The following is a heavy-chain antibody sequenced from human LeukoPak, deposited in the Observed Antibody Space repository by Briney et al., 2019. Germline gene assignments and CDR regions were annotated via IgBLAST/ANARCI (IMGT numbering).Heavy chain of an antibody. Sequence: GGSLRLSCAASGFTFSSYGMHWVRQAPGKGLEWVAFIRYDGSNKYYADSVKGRFTISRDNSKNTPYLQMNSLRAEDTAVYYCAKDSSYYYGSGSYYPTYYYYYMDVWGKGTTVTVSS. J-gene: IGHJ6*03. D-gene: IGHD3-10*01. CDR1: GFTFSSYG. CDR2: IRYDGSNK. CDR3: AKDSSYYYGSGSYYPTYYYYYMDV. V-gene: IGHV3-30*02.